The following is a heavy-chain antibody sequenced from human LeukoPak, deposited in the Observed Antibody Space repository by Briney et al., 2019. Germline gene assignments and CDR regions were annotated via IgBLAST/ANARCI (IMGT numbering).Heavy chain of an antibody. J-gene: IGHJ4*02. CDR1: GFTFSSYG. V-gene: IGHV3-7*01. Sequence: PGGSLRLSCAASGFTFSSYGMSWVRQAPGKGLEWVANIKQDGSEKYYVDSVKGRFTISRDNAKNSLYLQMNSVRAEDTAVYYCARDRAFYYGSGSYYGYWGQGTLVTVSS. CDR3: ARDRAFYYGSGSYYGY. D-gene: IGHD3-10*01. CDR2: IKQDGSEK.